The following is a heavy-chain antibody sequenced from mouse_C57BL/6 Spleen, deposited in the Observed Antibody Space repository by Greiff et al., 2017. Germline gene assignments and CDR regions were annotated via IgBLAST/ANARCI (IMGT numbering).Heavy chain of an antibody. CDR3: ARGDYGSSPFAF. CDR2: FHPYNDDT. Sequence: QVQLQQSGAELVKPGASVKMSCKASGYTFTTYPIEWMKQNHGKSLEWIGNFHPYNDDTKYNEKFKGKATLTVEKSSSTVYLEHSRFTSDDSAFYYCARGDYGSSPFAFWAQGTVVSVSA. V-gene: IGHV1-47*01. J-gene: IGHJ3*01. D-gene: IGHD1-1*01. CDR1: GYTFTTYP.